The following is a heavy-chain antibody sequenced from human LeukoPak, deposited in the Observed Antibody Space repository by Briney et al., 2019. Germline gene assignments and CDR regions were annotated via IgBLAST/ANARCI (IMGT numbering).Heavy chain of an antibody. Sequence: SETLSLTCAVYGGSFSGYYWSWIRQPPGKGLEWIGEINHSGSTNYNPSLKSRVTISVGTSKNLFSLKLSSVTAADTAVYYCARHWYYYGSEEGGDSFDIWGQGTMVTVSS. CDR3: ARHWYYYGSEEGGDSFDI. D-gene: IGHD3-10*01. CDR2: INHSGST. J-gene: IGHJ3*02. V-gene: IGHV4-34*01. CDR1: GGSFSGYY.